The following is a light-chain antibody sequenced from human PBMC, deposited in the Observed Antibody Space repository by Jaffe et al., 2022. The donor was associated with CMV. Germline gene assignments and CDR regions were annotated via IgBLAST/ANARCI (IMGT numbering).Light chain of an antibody. CDR2: DAS. J-gene: IGKJ1*01. CDR1: QSVNTD. Sequence: EIVLTQSPATLSLSPGERAALSCRASQSVNTDLAWYQQKPGQAPGLLIYDASNRATGIPARFSGSGSGTDFTLTISSLDPEDFAVYYCQQRSKWPRTFGQGTKVEIK. V-gene: IGKV3-11*01. CDR3: QQRSKWPRT.